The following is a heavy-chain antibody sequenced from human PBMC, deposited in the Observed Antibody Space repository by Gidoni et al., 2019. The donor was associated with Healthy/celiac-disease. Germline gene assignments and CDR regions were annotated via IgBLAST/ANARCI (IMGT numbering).Heavy chain of an antibody. CDR1: GGSIRSSNS. D-gene: IGHD3-3*01. J-gene: IGHJ1*01. CDR2: IYHSEST. Sequence: QFQLQESGPGLVKPSGTLSLTCAVSGGSIRSSNSWSWVPQPPWKGLEWIGEIYHSESTNYNPSLKNRVTISVDKSKNQFSLKLSSVTAADTAVYYCAAGPSVTIFGVASPKGYFQHWGQGTLVTVSS. V-gene: IGHV4-4*02. CDR3: AAGPSVTIFGVASPKGYFQH.